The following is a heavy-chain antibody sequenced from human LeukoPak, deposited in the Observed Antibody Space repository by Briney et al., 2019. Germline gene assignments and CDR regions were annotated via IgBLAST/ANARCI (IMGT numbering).Heavy chain of an antibody. D-gene: IGHD3-22*01. J-gene: IGHJ4*02. V-gene: IGHV3-48*03. Sequence: GGSLRLSRAASGFTFSSYEMNWVRQAPGKGLEWVSYISSSGSTIYYADSVKGRFTISRDNAKNSLYLQMNSLRAEDTAVYYCARSSVVVIDFDYWGQGTLVTVSS. CDR3: ARSSVVVIDFDY. CDR1: GFTFSSYE. CDR2: ISSSGSTI.